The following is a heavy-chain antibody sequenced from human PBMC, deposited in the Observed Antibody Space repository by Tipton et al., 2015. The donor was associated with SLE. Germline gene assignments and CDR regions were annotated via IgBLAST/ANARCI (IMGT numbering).Heavy chain of an antibody. CDR1: GDSIRTHY. Sequence: GLVKPSETLSLTCTISGDSIRTHYWSWIRQSPGKGLEWIGEISHNENTNYNPSLKTRVTMSVDSSKNQFSLRLTSVTAADTGVYYCATTKSWSVFDYWGQGTLVTVSS. J-gene: IGHJ4*02. V-gene: IGHV4-34*01. CDR2: ISHNENT. D-gene: IGHD1-26*01. CDR3: ATTKSWSVFDY.